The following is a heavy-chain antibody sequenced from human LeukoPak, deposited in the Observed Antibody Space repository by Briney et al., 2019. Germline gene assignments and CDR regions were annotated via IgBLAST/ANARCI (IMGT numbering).Heavy chain of an antibody. CDR3: ATEGIEKLSHLDH. Sequence: GGSLRLSCAVSGFDITNKYMAWIRQAPGVGLQWVSYISSNGYTIYYEDSVMGRFTISRDNAKNAFYLQMNSLRDDDTAVYYCATEGIEKLSHLDHWGQGTLVTVSS. D-gene: IGHD4-23*01. CDR1: GFDITNKY. V-gene: IGHV3-11*04. J-gene: IGHJ4*02. CDR2: ISSNGYTI.